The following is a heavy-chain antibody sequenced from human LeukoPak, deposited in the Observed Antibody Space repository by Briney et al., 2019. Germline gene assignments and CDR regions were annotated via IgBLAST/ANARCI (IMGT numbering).Heavy chain of an antibody. D-gene: IGHD6-13*01. V-gene: IGHV4-39*07. J-gene: IGHJ4*02. CDR2: IYYSGST. CDR1: GGSISSSSYY. CDR3: ARVAIAAAGIIDY. Sequence: SETLSLTCTVSGGSISSSSYYWGWIRQPPGKGLEWIGSIYYSGSTYYNPSLKSRVTISVDKSKNQFSLKLSSVTAADTAVYYCARVAIAAAGIIDYWGQGTLVTVSS.